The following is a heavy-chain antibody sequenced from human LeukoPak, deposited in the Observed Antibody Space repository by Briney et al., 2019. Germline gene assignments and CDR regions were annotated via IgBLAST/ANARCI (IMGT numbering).Heavy chain of an antibody. CDR1: GFTFSSYG. CDR2: IWYDGSNK. V-gene: IGHV3-33*01. CDR3: ARVSGSYEYYFDY. J-gene: IGHJ4*02. D-gene: IGHD1-26*01. Sequence: GRSLRLSCAASGFTFSSYGMHGVRQAPGKGLEWVAVIWYDGSNKYYADSVKGRFAISRDNSKNTLYLQMNSLRAEDTAVYYCARVSGSYEYYFDYWGQGTLVTVSS.